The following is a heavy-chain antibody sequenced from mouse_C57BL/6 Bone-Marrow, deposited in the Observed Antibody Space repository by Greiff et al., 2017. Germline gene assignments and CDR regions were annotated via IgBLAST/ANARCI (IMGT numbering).Heavy chain of an antibody. V-gene: IGHV1-54*01. CDR3: ARREGYYAPHWYFDV. D-gene: IGHD2-1*01. Sequence: VQLQESGAELVRPGTSVKVSCKASGYAFTNYLIEWVKQRPGQGLEWIGVINPGSGGTNYNEKFKGKATLTADKSSSTAYMQLSSLTSEDSAVYFCARREGYYAPHWYFDVWGTGTTVTVSS. J-gene: IGHJ1*03. CDR1: GYAFTNYL. CDR2: INPGSGGT.